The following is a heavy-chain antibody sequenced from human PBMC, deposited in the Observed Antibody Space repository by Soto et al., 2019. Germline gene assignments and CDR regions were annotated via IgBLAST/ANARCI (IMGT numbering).Heavy chain of an antibody. D-gene: IGHD2-21*01. V-gene: IGHV1-18*04. Sequence: QVQLVQSGAEVKKPGASVKVSCKASGYTFTSDGVSWVRQAPGQGLEWMGWISCYNGNTNYAQRFRDRVTLTTDTSTSTAYMELMSRRADDSAVYYCARDAQCGGAPVFRAMDVWGQVTTITVSS. CDR3: ARDAQCGGAPVFRAMDV. J-gene: IGHJ6*02. CDR2: ISCYNGNT. CDR1: GYTFTSDG.